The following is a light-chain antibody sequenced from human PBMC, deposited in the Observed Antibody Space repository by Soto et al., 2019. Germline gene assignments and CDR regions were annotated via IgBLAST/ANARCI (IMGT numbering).Light chain of an antibody. CDR3: QSYDSSLSGGV. Sequence: QSVLTQPPSVSGAPGRRVTISFTGSSSNIGAGYDVHWYQQVPGTAPKLLIYGNNNRPSGVPDRFSGSKSDTSASLAITGLQAEDEADYYCQSYDSSLSGGVFGTGTQLTVL. V-gene: IGLV1-40*01. J-gene: IGLJ1*01. CDR2: GNN. CDR1: SSNIGAGYD.